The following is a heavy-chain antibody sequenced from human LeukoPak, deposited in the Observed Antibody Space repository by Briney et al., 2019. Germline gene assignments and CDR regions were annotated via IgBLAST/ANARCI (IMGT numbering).Heavy chain of an antibody. D-gene: IGHD6-13*01. CDR1: GYTLTELS. CDR2: MNPNSGNT. Sequence: GASVKVSCKFSGYTLTELSMHWVRQATGQGLEWMGWMNPNSGNTGYAQKFQGRVTITRNTSISTAYMELSSLRSEDTAVYYCARDPPSSSWSASGDYWGQGTLVTVSS. CDR3: ARDPPSSSWSASGDY. V-gene: IGHV1-8*03. J-gene: IGHJ4*02.